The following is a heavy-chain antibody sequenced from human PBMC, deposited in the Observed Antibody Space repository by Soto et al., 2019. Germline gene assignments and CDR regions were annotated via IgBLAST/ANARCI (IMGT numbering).Heavy chain of an antibody. J-gene: IGHJ6*01. CDR1: GFTFSTYG. V-gene: IGHV3-30*03. Sequence: QVQLVESGGGVVQPGRSLRLACAASGFTFSTYGMHWVRQAPGKGLEWVTVISDDGTNKYYADSVMGRFTISRDNSKNTLYLQMDSLRAEDTAVYYCARPRLANYYSFGMDLW. CDR2: ISDDGTNK. D-gene: IGHD6-25*01. CDR3: ARPRLANYYSFGMDL.